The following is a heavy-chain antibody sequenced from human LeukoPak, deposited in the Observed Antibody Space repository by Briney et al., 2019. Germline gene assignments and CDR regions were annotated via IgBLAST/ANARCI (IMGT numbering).Heavy chain of an antibody. V-gene: IGHV1-18*01. D-gene: IGHD5-12*01. CDR3: ARGWDSGYVSF. J-gene: IGHJ4*02. CDR2: ISAYNGDT. CDR1: GYTFTTYG. Sequence: ASVKVSCKASGYTFTTYGISWVRQAPGQGLEWMGWISAYNGDTNYAQKFQGRVTMTTDTSTSTAYMELRSLRSDDTAVYYCARGWDSGYVSFWGQGTLVTVFS.